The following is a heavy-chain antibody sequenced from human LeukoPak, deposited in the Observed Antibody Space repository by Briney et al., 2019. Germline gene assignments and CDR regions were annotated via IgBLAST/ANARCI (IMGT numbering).Heavy chain of an antibody. Sequence: KAXETLSLTCTVSRGSINNYFWNWIRQPXGKGLEWIGYIYYSGSTNYNPSLKSRVTVSVDRSKNQFSLKLSSVTAADTAVYYCARDQVGYDILTGYSGYYYYYGMDVWGQGTTVTVSS. D-gene: IGHD3-9*01. V-gene: IGHV4-59*01. CDR1: RGSINNYF. CDR3: ARDQVGYDILTGYSGYYYYYGMDV. CDR2: IYYSGST. J-gene: IGHJ6*02.